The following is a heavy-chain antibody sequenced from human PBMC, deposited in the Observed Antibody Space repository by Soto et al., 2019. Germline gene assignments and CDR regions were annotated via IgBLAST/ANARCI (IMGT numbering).Heavy chain of an antibody. D-gene: IGHD6-6*01. CDR3: EKASGYSSSSNYYYYGMDV. CDR1: GFTFSSYA. V-gene: IGHV3-23*01. J-gene: IGHJ6*02. CDR2: ISGSGGST. Sequence: TGGSLRLSCAASGFTFSSYAMSWVRQAPGKGLEWVSAISGSGGSTYYADSVKGRFTISRDNSKNTLYLQMNSLRAEDTAVYYCEKASGYSSSSNYYYYGMDVWGQGTTVTVSS.